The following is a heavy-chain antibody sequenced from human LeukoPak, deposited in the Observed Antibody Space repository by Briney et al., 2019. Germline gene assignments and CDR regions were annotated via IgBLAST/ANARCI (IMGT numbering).Heavy chain of an antibody. CDR3: ARRDISSGWSFDY. CDR1: GGSINNYH. Sequence: SETLSLTCTVSGGSINNYHGSWIREPAGKGLEWIGQIYTDWSTNYNPPLKSRVTMSIDTTEDRVSLTIRSVTAADTAFYYCARRDISSGWSFDYWGQGTLVTVSS. CDR2: IYTDWST. D-gene: IGHD6-19*01. V-gene: IGHV4-4*07. J-gene: IGHJ4*02.